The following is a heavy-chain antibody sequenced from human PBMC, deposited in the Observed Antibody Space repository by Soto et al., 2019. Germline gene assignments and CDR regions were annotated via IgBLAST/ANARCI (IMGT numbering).Heavy chain of an antibody. D-gene: IGHD6-13*01. J-gene: IGHJ4*02. CDR2: INHSGST. CDR1: GGSFSGYY. CDR3: AKDRTAAARNFDY. V-gene: IGHV4-34*10. Sequence: PSETLSLTCAVYGGSFSGYYWSWIRQPPGKGLEWIGEINHSGSTNYNPSLKGRFTISRDDSNNTLYLQMDSLRAEDTAVYYCAKDRTAAARNFDYWGQGTLVTVSS.